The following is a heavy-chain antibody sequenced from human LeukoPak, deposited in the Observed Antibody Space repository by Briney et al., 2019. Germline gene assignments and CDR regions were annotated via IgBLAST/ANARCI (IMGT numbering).Heavy chain of an antibody. D-gene: IGHD3-22*01. J-gene: IGHJ6*02. CDR1: GGSISSYY. Sequence: SETLSLTCTVSGGSISSYYWSWIRQPPGKGLEWIGYIYYSGSTNYNPSLKSRVTISVDTSKNQFSLKLSSVTAADTAVYYCARVLSIGGYYGLGYYYGMDVWGQGTTVTVSS. CDR3: ARVLSIGGYYGLGYYYGMDV. V-gene: IGHV4-59*08. CDR2: IYYSGST.